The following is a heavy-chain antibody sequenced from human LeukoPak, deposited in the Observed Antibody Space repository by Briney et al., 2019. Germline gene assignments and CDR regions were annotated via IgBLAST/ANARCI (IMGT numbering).Heavy chain of an antibody. V-gene: IGHV4-34*01. CDR1: GGSFSGYY. D-gene: IGHD3-10*01. Sequence: SETLSLTCAVYGGSFSGYYWSWIRQPPGKGLEWIGEINHSGSTNYNPSLKSRVTISVDTSKNQFSLKLSSVTAADTAVYYCARDRDADDFDSWGHGTLVTVSS. J-gene: IGHJ4*01. CDR2: INHSGST. CDR3: ARDRDADDFDS.